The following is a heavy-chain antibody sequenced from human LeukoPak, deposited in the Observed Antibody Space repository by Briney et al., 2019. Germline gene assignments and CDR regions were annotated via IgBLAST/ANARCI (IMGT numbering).Heavy chain of an antibody. Sequence: PSETLSLTCTVSGGSISSYYWSWNRQPPGKGLEWIGYIYYSGSTNYNPSLKSRVTISVDTSKNQFSLKLSSVTAADMAVYYCASLPYYYDSSGYYLDAFDIWGQGTMVTVSS. J-gene: IGHJ3*02. V-gene: IGHV4-59*01. CDR2: IYYSGST. CDR3: ASLPYYYDSSGYYLDAFDI. CDR1: GGSISSYY. D-gene: IGHD3-22*01.